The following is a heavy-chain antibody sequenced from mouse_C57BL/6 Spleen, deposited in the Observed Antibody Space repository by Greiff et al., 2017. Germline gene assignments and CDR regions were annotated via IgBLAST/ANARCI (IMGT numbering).Heavy chain of an antibody. CDR1: GYTFTSYW. Sequence: QVQLQQPGAELVRPGTSVKLSCKASGYTFTSYWMPWVKQRPGHGLEWIGVIDPSASYTNYNQKFKGKATLTVDTSSSTAYMQLSSLTSEDSAVYYCAREPGSKTGYWGQGTTLTVSS. J-gene: IGHJ2*01. V-gene: IGHV1-59*01. CDR3: AREPGSKTGY. CDR2: IDPSASYT. D-gene: IGHD1-1*01.